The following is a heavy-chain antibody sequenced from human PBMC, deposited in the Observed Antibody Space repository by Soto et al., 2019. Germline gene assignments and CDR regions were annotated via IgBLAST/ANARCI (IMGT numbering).Heavy chain of an antibody. J-gene: IGHJ5*02. CDR1: GYTFTTYA. V-gene: IGHV1-3*01. D-gene: IGHD6-6*01. CDR3: ARDVTDSSSSYWFDP. CDR2: ISAYNGNT. Sequence: GASVKVSCKASGYTFTTYAMHWVRQAPGQRLEWMGWISAYNGNTNYAQKFQGRVTITADESTSTAYMELSSLRSEDTAVYYCARDVTDSSSSYWFDPWGQGTLVTVSS.